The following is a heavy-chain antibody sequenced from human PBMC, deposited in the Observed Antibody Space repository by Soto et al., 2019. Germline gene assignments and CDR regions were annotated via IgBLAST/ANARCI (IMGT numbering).Heavy chain of an antibody. J-gene: IGHJ3*02. Sequence: GGSLRLSCAASGFTFSTYDMHWVRQATGKGLECVSAIGTADDTYYAGHVKGRFTISREDAKNSLYLQMNSLRAEDTAVYYCAREKTGEGGRALDIWGQGTMVTVSS. D-gene: IGHD7-27*01. CDR2: IGTADDT. CDR3: AREKTGEGGRALDI. CDR1: GFTFSTYD. V-gene: IGHV3-13*01.